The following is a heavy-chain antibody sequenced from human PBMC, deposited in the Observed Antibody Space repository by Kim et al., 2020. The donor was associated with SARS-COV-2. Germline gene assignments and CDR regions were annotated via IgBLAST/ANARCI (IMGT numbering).Heavy chain of an antibody. CDR3: AKGGCYMTVSLFDY. CDR2: TYYSTKWYY. Sequence: SQTLSLTCAISGDSVSSNSAAWNWIRQSPSRGLEWLGRTYYSTKWYYDYAVSVTGRMTISPDTSKNQFSLHLNSVTPEDTAVYYCAKGGCYMTVSLFDYWGQGSLVTVSS. V-gene: IGHV6-1*01. CDR1: GDSVSSNSAA. D-gene: IGHD2-8*01. J-gene: IGHJ4*02.